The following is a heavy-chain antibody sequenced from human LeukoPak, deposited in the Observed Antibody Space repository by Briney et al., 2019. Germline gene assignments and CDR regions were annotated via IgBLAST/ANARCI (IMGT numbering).Heavy chain of an antibody. CDR3: AREQLIPNYYYYGMDV. D-gene: IGHD6-13*01. Sequence: GGFLRLSCAASGFTFSSYSMNWVRQAPGKGLEWVSSISSSSSYIYYADSVKGRFTISRDNAKNSLYLQMNSLRAEDTAVYYCAREQLIPNYYYYGMDVWGQGTTVTVSS. CDR2: ISSSSSYI. J-gene: IGHJ6*02. V-gene: IGHV3-21*04. CDR1: GFTFSSYS.